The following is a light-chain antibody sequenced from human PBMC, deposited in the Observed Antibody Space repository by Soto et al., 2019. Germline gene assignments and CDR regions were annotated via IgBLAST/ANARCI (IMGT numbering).Light chain of an antibody. CDR2: DVS. Sequence: QSVLTQPASVSGSPGQSITISCTGTNSDVGAYNYVSWYQQHPGEAHKLMIRDVSNRPSGVSNRFSGSKSGNTASLTISGLQAEDEADYYCSSYTSSVTYVFVTGTKVTVL. V-gene: IGLV2-14*03. J-gene: IGLJ1*01. CDR1: NSDVGAYNY. CDR3: SSYTSSVTYV.